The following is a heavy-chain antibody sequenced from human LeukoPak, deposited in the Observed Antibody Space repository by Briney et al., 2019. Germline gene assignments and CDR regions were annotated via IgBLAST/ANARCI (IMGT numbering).Heavy chain of an antibody. V-gene: IGHV3-23*01. D-gene: IGHD5-24*01. Sequence: GVSLRLSCAASVYTFSTYAMSWVRQAPGQGREGVSSINGDGGSTYCAESVKGRFTVSRDNSKNTLYLQMDSLRAEDTAVYYCAKYRGWLQFGSAGGYWGQGTLVTVSS. CDR3: AKYRGWLQFGSAGGY. J-gene: IGHJ4*02. CDR2: INGDGGST. CDR1: VYTFSTYA.